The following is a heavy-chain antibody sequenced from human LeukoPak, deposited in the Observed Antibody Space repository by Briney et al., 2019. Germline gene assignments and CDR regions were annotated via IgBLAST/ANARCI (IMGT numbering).Heavy chain of an antibody. CDR3: ASYHDTMILRPYFQH. V-gene: IGHV1-69*04. CDR1: GYTFPTYG. J-gene: IGHJ1*01. CDR2: IIPILGIA. D-gene: IGHD3-22*01. Sequence: GASVKVSCKASGYTFPTYGINWVRQAPGQGLEWMGRIIPILGIANYAQKFQGRVTTTADKSTSTAYMELSSLRSEDTAVYYCASYHDTMILRPYFQHWGQGTLVTVSS.